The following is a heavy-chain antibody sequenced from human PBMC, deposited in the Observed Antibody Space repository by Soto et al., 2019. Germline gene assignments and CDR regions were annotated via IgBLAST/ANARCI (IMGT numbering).Heavy chain of an antibody. D-gene: IGHD2-8*01. Sequence: PSQTLSLTCAISGDGVSSNSAAWNWIRQSPSRGLEWLGRTYYRSKWYNDYAVSVKSRITINPDTSKNQFSLQLNSVTPEDTAVYYCARGVAGYCTNGVCLDYYGMDVWGQGTTVTVSS. CDR3: ARGVAGYCTNGVCLDYYGMDV. V-gene: IGHV6-1*01. J-gene: IGHJ6*02. CDR1: GDGVSSNSAA. CDR2: TYYRSKWYN.